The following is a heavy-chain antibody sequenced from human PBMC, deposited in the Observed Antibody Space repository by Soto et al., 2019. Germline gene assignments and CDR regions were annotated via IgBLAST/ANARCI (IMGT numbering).Heavy chain of an antibody. Sequence: QVQLVQSGAEVQKPGASVKVSCKASGYIFNNYGISWVRQAPGQGLEWMGWIYPKEGRINFAQKFQGRVTLTTDTSPSTAYIELRSLRLDDSAVYVCARDIDYDIDYWGQGTLVTVSS. D-gene: IGHD4-17*01. CDR2: IYPKEGRI. CDR3: ARDIDYDIDY. CDR1: GYIFNNYG. V-gene: IGHV1-18*01. J-gene: IGHJ4*02.